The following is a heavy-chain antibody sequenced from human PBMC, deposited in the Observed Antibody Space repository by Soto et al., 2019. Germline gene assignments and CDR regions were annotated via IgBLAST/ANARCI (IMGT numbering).Heavy chain of an antibody. Sequence: PGXTLRLSCAAAGFTFSDYWISWVTQAPGKGLEWVANIKQDGSEKYYVDSVKGRFTISRDHAKNSLYLQMNSLRAEDTAVYYCARDPLGGIAVAPSGYWGQGTLVTVSS. D-gene: IGHD6-19*01. CDR2: IKQDGSEK. J-gene: IGHJ4*02. CDR3: ARDPLGGIAVAPSGY. V-gene: IGHV3-7*01. CDR1: GFTFSDYW.